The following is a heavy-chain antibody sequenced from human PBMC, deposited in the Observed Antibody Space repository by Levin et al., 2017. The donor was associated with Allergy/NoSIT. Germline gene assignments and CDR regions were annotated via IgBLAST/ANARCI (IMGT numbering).Heavy chain of an antibody. V-gene: IGHV3-74*01. CDR3: VRGNSRYNMDV. CDR2: IDSDGSST. Sequence: SGGSLRLSCAASGFSFSSHWMHWVRQVPGKGLLWVSRIDSDGSSTIYADFVKGRFTISRDNAKNTLYLQMSSLGVEETAVYYCVRGNSRYNMDVWGQGTTVTVSS. J-gene: IGHJ6*02. CDR1: GFSFSSHW. D-gene: IGHD5-24*01.